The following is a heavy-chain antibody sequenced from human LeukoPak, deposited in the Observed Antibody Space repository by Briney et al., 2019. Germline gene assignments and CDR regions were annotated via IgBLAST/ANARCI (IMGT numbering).Heavy chain of an antibody. J-gene: IGHJ4*02. CDR2: ISYDGSNK. CDR1: GFTFSSYA. V-gene: IGHV3-30*04. CDR3: AKGGMERPLFDY. D-gene: IGHD3-16*01. Sequence: PGGSLRLSCAASGFTFSSYAMHWVRQAPGKGLEWVAVISYDGSNKYYADSVKGRFTISRDNSKNTLYLQMNSLRAEDTAVYYCAKGGMERPLFDYWGQGTLVTVSS.